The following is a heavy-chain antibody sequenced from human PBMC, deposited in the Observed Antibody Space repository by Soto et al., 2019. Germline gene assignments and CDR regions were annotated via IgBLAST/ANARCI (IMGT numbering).Heavy chain of an antibody. Sequence: GASVKVSCKVSGYTLAELSMHWVRQAHGKGLEWMGGFDPEDGQTIYAQKFQGRVTMTEDTSTDTAYMELSSLRSEDTAVYYCNAAYCSSTSCPFDPWGQGTLVTVSS. CDR3: NAAYCSSTSCPFDP. CDR2: FDPEDGQT. CDR1: GYTLAELS. J-gene: IGHJ5*02. D-gene: IGHD2-2*01. V-gene: IGHV1-24*01.